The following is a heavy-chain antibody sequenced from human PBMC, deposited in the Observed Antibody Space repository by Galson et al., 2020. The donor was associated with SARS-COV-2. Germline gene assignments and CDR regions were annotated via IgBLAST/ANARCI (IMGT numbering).Heavy chain of an antibody. CDR1: GGSISSGSYY. J-gene: IGHJ4*02. D-gene: IGHD1-26*01. V-gene: IGHV4-61*02. CDR2: IYTSGNT. CDR3: ARESRWELYFDH. Sequence: SETLSLTCNVSGGSISSGSYYWSWIRQPAGKGLEWIGRIYTSGNTNYNPSLKSRVTISVDTSKNQFSLKLSSVTAADTAVYYCARESRWELYFDHWGQGTLVTVSS.